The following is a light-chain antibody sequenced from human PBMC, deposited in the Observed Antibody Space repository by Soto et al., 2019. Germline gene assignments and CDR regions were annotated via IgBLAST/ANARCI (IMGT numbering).Light chain of an antibody. Sequence: QSALTQPASVSGSPGQSSTISCTGASSDVGTYNLVSWYRQYPGKAPQLLIYEVSKLASGVSNRFSGSKSGNTASLTISGLQAEDEADYFCCSYAGSTTFVLFGGGTKLTVL. CDR1: SSDVGTYNL. CDR2: EVS. V-gene: IGLV2-23*02. J-gene: IGLJ2*01. CDR3: CSYAGSTTFVL.